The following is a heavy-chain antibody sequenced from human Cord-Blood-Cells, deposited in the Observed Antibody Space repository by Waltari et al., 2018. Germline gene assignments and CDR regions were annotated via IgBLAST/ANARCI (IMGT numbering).Heavy chain of an antibody. J-gene: IGHJ3*02. Sequence: QVQLVQSGAEVKKPGASVKVSCKASGYTFTGHYMHRVRQAAGQGLEWMGWINPNSGGTNYAQKFQGRVTMTRDTSISTAYMELSRLRSDDTAVYYCARDPFDSSGYYGAFDIWGQGTMVTVSS. CDR3: ARDPFDSSGYYGAFDI. V-gene: IGHV1-2*02. D-gene: IGHD3-22*01. CDR1: GYTFTGHY. CDR2: INPNSGGT.